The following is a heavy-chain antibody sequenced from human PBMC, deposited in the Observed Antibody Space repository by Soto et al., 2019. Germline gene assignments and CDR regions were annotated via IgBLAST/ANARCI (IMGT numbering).Heavy chain of an antibody. CDR1: GDPFSSYG. CDR3: ARDGAFGGDIVVVVAVEGMDAFDV. Sequence: GGCLRLSCAASGDPFSSYGMHWVRPAPGKGLEWVAVIWYDGSNKYYADSVKGRFTISRDNSKNTLYLQMNSLRAEDTAVYYCARDGAFGGDIVVVVAVEGMDAFDVWGQGTMVTVSS. D-gene: IGHD2-15*01. J-gene: IGHJ3*01. CDR2: IWYDGSNK. V-gene: IGHV3-33*01.